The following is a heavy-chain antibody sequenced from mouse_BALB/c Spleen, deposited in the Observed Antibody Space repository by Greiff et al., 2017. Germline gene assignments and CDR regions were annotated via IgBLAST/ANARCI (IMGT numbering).Heavy chain of an antibody. V-gene: IGHV3-8*02. Sequence: DVKLQESGPSLVKPSQTLSLTCSVTGDSITSGYWNWIRKFPGNKLEYMGYISYSGSTYYNPSLKSRISITRDTSKNQYYLQLNSVTTEDTATYYCARYRSGNYTYYAMDYWGQGTSVTVSS. D-gene: IGHD2-1*01. CDR3: ARYRSGNYTYYAMDY. J-gene: IGHJ4*01. CDR1: GDSITSGY. CDR2: ISYSGST.